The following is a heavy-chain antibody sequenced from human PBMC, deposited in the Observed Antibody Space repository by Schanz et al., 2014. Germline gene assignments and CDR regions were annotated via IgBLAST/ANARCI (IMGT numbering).Heavy chain of an antibody. CDR1: GGSISSGGYS. V-gene: IGHV4-30-2*06. CDR3: AREPLSGYNWFDP. Sequence: LQLQESGSGLMKPSQTLSLTCAVSGGSISSGGYSWNWIRQSPGKGLEWIGYIYYSGNTYYNPSLKSRFTISVDRSKNQFSLNLSSAPAADTAVYYCAREPLSGYNWFDPWGQGSLVTVSS. CDR2: IYYSGNT. D-gene: IGHD6-25*01. J-gene: IGHJ5*02.